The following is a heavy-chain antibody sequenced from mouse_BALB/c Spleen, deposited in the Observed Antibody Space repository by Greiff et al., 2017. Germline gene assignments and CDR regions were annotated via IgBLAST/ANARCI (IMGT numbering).Heavy chain of an antibody. CDR1: GFSLTSYG. Sequence: VMLVESGPGLVAPSQSLSITCTVSGFSLTSYGVHWVRQPPGKGLEWLGVIWAGGSTNYNSALMSRLSISKDNSKSQVFLKMNSLQTDDTAMYYWASAVTRAMDYWGQGTSVTVSS. CDR2: IWAGGST. V-gene: IGHV2-9*02. CDR3: ASAVTRAMDY. J-gene: IGHJ4*01.